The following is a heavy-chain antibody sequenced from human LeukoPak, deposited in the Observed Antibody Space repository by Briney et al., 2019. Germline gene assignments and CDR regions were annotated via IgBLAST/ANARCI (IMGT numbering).Heavy chain of an antibody. D-gene: IGHD2-2*01. J-gene: IGHJ4*02. V-gene: IGHV4-59*01. Sequence: SETLSLTCTVSGGSISSYYWSWIRQPPGKGLEWIGYIYYSVSTNYNPSLKSRVTISVDTSKNQFSLKLRSVPAGDTAMYYCAREYCSSTSCLNHANYYFDYWGQGTLVTVSS. CDR1: GGSISSYY. CDR2: IYYSVST. CDR3: AREYCSSTSCLNHANYYFDY.